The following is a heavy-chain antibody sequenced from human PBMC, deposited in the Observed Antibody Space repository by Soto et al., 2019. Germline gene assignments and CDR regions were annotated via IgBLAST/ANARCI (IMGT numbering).Heavy chain of an antibody. CDR1: GYTFGTYY. D-gene: IGHD4-17*01. CDR3: PREFDSGDIGLYL. J-gene: IGHJ6*02. CDR2: VSPLSGGT. V-gene: IGHV1-2*02. Sequence: QEQLVQSGPEVKTPGASARVSCTSSGYTFGTYYIHWLRPSPGQGLEWMGWVSPLSGGTNLVQRFQCGLALTRDASSNTVYIHLSSLRPGVTALYFWPREFDSGDIGLYLWGQGTTVSGSS.